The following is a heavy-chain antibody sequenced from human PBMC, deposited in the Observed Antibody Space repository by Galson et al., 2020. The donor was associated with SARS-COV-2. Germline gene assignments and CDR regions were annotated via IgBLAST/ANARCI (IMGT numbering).Heavy chain of an antibody. D-gene: IGHD6-13*01. CDR2: ISAYNGNT. CDR3: ARAAKGSSWYYYYYMDV. J-gene: IGHJ6*03. V-gene: IGHV1-18*01. Sequence: GESLKISCKASGYTFTSYGISWERQAPGQGLEWMGWISAYNGNTNYAQKLQGRVTMTTDTSTSTAYMEMRSLRSDDTDVYYCARAAKGSSWYYYYYMDVWGKGTTVTVSS. CDR1: GYTFTSYG.